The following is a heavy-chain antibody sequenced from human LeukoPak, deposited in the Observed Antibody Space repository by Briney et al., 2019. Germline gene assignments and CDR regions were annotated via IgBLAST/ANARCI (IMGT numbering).Heavy chain of an antibody. Sequence: VASVKVSCKASGGTFSSYTISWVRQAPGQGLEWMGRIIPILGIANYAQKFQGRVTITADKSTSTAYMELSSLRSEDTAVYYCAIFIVVVPAANLGVDYWGQGTLVTVSS. J-gene: IGHJ4*02. CDR1: GGTFSSYT. CDR3: AIFIVVVPAANLGVDY. V-gene: IGHV1-69*02. CDR2: IIPILGIA. D-gene: IGHD2-2*01.